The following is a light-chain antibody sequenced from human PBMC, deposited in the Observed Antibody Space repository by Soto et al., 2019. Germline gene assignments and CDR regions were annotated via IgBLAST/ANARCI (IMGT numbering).Light chain of an antibody. Sequence: EIVMTQSPATLSVSPGERATLSCRASRNINRYLAWYQQKPGQAPRLLISGASTRATGIPARFSGSGSGTEFTLPISSRQAEDVAVYYCQQYYDYPPLIFGGGTKVEIK. CDR1: RNINRY. V-gene: IGKV3-15*01. CDR3: QQYYDYPPLI. J-gene: IGKJ4*01. CDR2: GAS.